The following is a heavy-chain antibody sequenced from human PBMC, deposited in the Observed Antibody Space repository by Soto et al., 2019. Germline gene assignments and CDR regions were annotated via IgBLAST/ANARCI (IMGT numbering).Heavy chain of an antibody. D-gene: IGHD1-26*01. CDR2: VYHSGST. CDR1: GQSIRSGSY. J-gene: IGHJ4*02. V-gene: IGHV4-38-2*01. CDR3: ARNRTGALFDY. Sequence: LSLTCGVSGQSIRSGSYWGWIRQPPGKGLQWIGSVYHSGSTHYNPSLRSRVTISVDTSKNYFSLRLTSVTAADTAIYYCARNRTGALFDYWGQGAPVTVSS.